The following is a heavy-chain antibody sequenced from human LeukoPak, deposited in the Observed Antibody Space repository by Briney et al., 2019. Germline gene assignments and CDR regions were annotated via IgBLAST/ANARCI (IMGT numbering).Heavy chain of an antibody. D-gene: IGHD3-10*01. CDR1: GLTVSRNY. V-gene: IGHV3-53*01. CDR2: IYSGGST. Sequence: AGGSLRLSCAASGLTVSRNYMSWVRQAPGKGLESVSVIYSGGSTYYADSVRGRSTISRDNAKNTLYLQMNSLRVEDTAVYYCARVGGHWGQGTLVTVSS. J-gene: IGHJ4*02. CDR3: ARVGGH.